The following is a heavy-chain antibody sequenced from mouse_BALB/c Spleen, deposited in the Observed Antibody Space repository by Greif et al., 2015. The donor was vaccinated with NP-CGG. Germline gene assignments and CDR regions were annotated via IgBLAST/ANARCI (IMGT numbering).Heavy chain of an antibody. CDR2: IWAGGST. D-gene: IGHD2-1*01. V-gene: IGHV2-9*02. CDR3: ARGGGNWYFDV. CDR1: GFSLTSYG. Sequence: VMLVESGPGLVAPSQSLSITCTVSGFSLTSYGVHWVRQPPGKGLEWLGVIWAGGSTNYNSALMSRLSISKDNSKSQVSLKMNSLQTDDTAMYYCARGGGNWYFDVWGAGTTVTVSS. J-gene: IGHJ1*01.